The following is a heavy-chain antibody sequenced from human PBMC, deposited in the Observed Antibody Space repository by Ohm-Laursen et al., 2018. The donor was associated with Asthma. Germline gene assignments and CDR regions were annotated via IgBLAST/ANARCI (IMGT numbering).Heavy chain of an antibody. CDR3: AKDEYSTTLGVGAFDF. V-gene: IGHV3-23*01. D-gene: IGHD6-13*01. J-gene: IGHJ3*01. CDR1: GFTFSDYY. Sequence: SLRLSCTASGFTFSDYYMTWVRQAPGKGLEWVSTISLGGGGTYFADSVRGRFTISRDNSNNMLYLHMNSLRADDTAVYYCAKDEYSTTLGVGAFDFWGQGTMVTVSS. CDR2: ISLGGGGT.